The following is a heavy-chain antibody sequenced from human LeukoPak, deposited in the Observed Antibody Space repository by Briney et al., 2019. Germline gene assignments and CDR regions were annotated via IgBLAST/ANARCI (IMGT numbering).Heavy chain of an antibody. CDR1: GFTFSSYE. D-gene: IGHD3-3*01. J-gene: IGHJ4*02. CDR2: ISSSGSTI. Sequence: PGGSLRLSCAASGFTFSSYEMNWVRQAPGEGLEWVSYISSSGSTIYYADSVKGRFTISRDNAKNSLYLQMNSLRAEDTAVYYCARGGDFWSGYSAHYFDYRGQGTLVTVSS. V-gene: IGHV3-48*03. CDR3: ARGGDFWSGYSAHYFDY.